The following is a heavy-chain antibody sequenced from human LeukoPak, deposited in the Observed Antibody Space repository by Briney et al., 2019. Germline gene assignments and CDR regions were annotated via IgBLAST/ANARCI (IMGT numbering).Heavy chain of an antibody. D-gene: IGHD3-22*01. CDR1: GYTFTSYG. V-gene: IGHV1-18*01. J-gene: IGHJ5*02. CDR2: ISAYNGNT. CDR3: ARGMGDTYYDSSGYGNWFDP. Sequence: ASVKVSCKASGYTFTSYGISWVRHAPGQGLEWMGWISAYNGNTNYAQKLQGRVTMTTDTSTSTDYMELRSLRSDDTAVYYCARGMGDTYYDSSGYGNWFDPWGQGTLVTVSS.